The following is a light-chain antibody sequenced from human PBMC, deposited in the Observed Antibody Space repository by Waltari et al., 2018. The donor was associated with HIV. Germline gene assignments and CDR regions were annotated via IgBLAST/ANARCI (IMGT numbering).Light chain of an antibody. CDR1: AVPKQY. CDR2: KDT. J-gene: IGLJ2*01. V-gene: IGLV3-25*03. CDR3: QSVGSSGAIT. Sequence: SYELTQSPSVSVSPGQTARITCYGDAVPKQYIYWYKQRPGQAPVLIIYKDTERTSGIPERVSGSSSVTTATLTVSGVQAEDEADYYCQSVGSSGAITFGGGTKVTVL.